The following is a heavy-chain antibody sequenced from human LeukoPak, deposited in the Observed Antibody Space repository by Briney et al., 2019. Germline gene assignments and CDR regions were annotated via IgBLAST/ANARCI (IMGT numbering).Heavy chain of an antibody. D-gene: IGHD4-17*01. CDR3: ANLYGDHEGY. CDR2: ITSGGA. J-gene: IGHJ4*02. V-gene: IGHV3-23*01. CDR1: GFTLRSHA. Sequence: GGSLRLSCAASGFTLRSHAMHWVRQAPGKGLEWVSAITSGGALYADSVKGRFTISRDNSKNTLYLQMNSLRAEDSALYYCANLYGDHEGYWGQGTLVTVSS.